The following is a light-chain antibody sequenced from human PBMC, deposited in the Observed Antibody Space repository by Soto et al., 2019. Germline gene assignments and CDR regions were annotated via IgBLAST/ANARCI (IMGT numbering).Light chain of an antibody. Sequence: QSVLTQPASVSGSPGQSITISCTGTISDVGAYNYVSWYQQHPGKAPKFLIYEVNNRPSGVSDRFSGSKSGNTASLTISALQAEDEADYYCASYTRGGTYVFGTGTKVTVL. CDR2: EVN. CDR3: ASYTRGGTYV. J-gene: IGLJ1*01. V-gene: IGLV2-14*01. CDR1: ISDVGAYNY.